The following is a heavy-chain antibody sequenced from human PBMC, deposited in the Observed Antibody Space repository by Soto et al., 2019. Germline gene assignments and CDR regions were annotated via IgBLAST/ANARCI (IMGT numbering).Heavy chain of an antibody. V-gene: IGHV1-18*01. CDR3: ARERGGYSYGDY. D-gene: IGHD5-18*01. CDR2: VNIYRGTT. Sequence: QVQLVQSGAEVQKPGASVRVSCKPSGYTFSDYGISWVRQAPGQGLEWMGWVNIYRGTTNYAQKFQGRVTMTTDTSTTTAYLDLTSLTSDDTAVYYCARERGGYSYGDYWGQGTLVTVSS. CDR1: GYTFSDYG. J-gene: IGHJ4*02.